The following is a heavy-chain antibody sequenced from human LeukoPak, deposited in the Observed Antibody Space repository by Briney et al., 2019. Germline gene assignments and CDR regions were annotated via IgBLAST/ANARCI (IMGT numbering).Heavy chain of an antibody. CDR1: GGSFSGYY. Sequence: PSETLSLTCAVYGGSFSGYYWSWIRQPPGKGLEWIGEINHSGSTNYNPSLKSRVTISVDTSKNLFSLTLTSVTAADTAVYHCARGPVLFATRYYGMDVWGQGTTVTVSS. D-gene: IGHD6-6*01. CDR2: INHSGST. V-gene: IGHV4-34*01. J-gene: IGHJ6*02. CDR3: ARGPVLFATRYYGMDV.